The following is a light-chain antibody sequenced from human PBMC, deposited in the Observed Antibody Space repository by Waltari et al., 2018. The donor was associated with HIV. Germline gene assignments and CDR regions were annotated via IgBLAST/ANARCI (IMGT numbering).Light chain of an antibody. V-gene: IGLV6-57*01. CDR1: SGSIAGNY. Sequence: FMLTQPHSVSESAGKTVTISCTRSSGSIAGNYVQWFQRRPGSSPTTVIYESYFRTSGVPARFSGSIDRSSNSASLTISGLKTEDEADYYCQSYDTNKNWVFGGGTKLTVL. CDR3: QSYDTNKNWV. J-gene: IGLJ3*02. CDR2: ESY.